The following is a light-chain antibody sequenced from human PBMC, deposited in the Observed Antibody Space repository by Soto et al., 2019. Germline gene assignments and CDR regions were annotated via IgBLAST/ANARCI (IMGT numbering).Light chain of an antibody. CDR3: SSSTTSDFYV. Sequence: QSALTQPASVSGSPGQSITISCTGSGRDIGAYDYVSWYQQHPGKAPKLIIYGVKNRPSGVSNRFSASKSAFTASLTISGLQTEDEADYYCSSSTTSDFYVFGAGTKLTVL. J-gene: IGLJ1*01. V-gene: IGLV2-14*01. CDR2: GVK. CDR1: GRDIGAYDY.